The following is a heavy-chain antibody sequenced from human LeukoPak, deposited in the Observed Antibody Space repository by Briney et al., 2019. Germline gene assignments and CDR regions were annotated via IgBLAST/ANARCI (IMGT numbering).Heavy chain of an antibody. Sequence: GRSLRLSCTASGSTFGDYAMSWFRQAPGKGLEWVGFIRSKAYGWTTEYAASVKGRFTISRDDSKSIAYLQMNSLKTEDTAVYYCTRAMMVRGVIITHPNLDYWGQGTLVTVSS. CDR2: IRSKAYGWTT. D-gene: IGHD3-10*01. V-gene: IGHV3-49*03. CDR3: TRAMMVRGVIITHPNLDY. J-gene: IGHJ4*02. CDR1: GSTFGDYA.